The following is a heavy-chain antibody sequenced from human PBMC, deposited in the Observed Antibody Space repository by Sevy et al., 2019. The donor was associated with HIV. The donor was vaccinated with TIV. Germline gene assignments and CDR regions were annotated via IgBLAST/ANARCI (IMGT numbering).Heavy chain of an antibody. D-gene: IGHD1-26*01. CDR1: VFTFSTYW. CDR2: VNGDGSTT. CDR3: ARYVGATYPIDY. V-gene: IGHV3-74*01. Sequence: GGSLRLSCAASVFTFSTYWMHWVRQAPGKGLVWVSRVNGDGSTTNYADSVKGRFTISRDNAKNTLFLQMNSLRAEDTAVYYCARYVGATYPIDYWGQGTLVTVSS. J-gene: IGHJ4*02.